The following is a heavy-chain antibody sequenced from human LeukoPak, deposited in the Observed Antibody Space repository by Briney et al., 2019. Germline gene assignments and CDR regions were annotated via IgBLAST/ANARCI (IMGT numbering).Heavy chain of an antibody. CDR2: INPSSGGT. V-gene: IGHV1-2*02. D-gene: IGHD3-22*01. Sequence: GASVKVSCKASGYTFTDFYMHWVRQAPGQGLEWMGWINPSSGGTKYAQKFQGRVTMTRDTSISTAYMELSSLRSEDTAVYYCARAPPYYDSSGYYYGYPTPNDYWGQGTLVTISS. CDR1: GYTFTDFY. CDR3: ARAPPYYDSSGYYYGYPTPNDY. J-gene: IGHJ4*02.